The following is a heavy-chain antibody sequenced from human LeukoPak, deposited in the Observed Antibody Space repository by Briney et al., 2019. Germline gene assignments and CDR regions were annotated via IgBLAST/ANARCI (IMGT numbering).Heavy chain of an antibody. Sequence: SVKVSCKASGGTFSSYAISWVRQAPGQGLEWMGRIIPILGIANYAQKFQGRVTITADKSTSTAYMELSSLRSEDTAVYYCARSPQLLGWSDPWGQGTLVTVSS. CDR2: IIPILGIA. J-gene: IGHJ5*02. CDR3: ARSPQLLGWSDP. D-gene: IGHD2-2*01. V-gene: IGHV1-69*04. CDR1: GGTFSSYA.